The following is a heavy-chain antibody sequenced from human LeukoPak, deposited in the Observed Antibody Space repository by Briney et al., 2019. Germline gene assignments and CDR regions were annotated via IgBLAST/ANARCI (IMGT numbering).Heavy chain of an antibody. CDR1: GFTFSSYT. V-gene: IGHV3-48*02. Sequence: GGSLRLSCAASGFTFSSYTMNWVRQAPGKGLEWVSYISSRSSTIYYADSVKGRFTISRDNAKNSLYLQMNSLRDEDTAVYYCAREDYYDSSGYSYWGQGALVTVSS. J-gene: IGHJ4*02. D-gene: IGHD3-22*01. CDR3: AREDYYDSSGYSY. CDR2: ISSRSSTI.